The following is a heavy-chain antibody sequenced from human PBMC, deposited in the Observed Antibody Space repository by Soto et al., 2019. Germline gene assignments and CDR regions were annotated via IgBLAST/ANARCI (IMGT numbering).Heavy chain of an antibody. CDR3: ALRSMAVVPEY. Sequence: QVQLQESGPGLVKPSETLSLTCAVSGDSISSYYCMWIRQPPGKGLESIGYLYYGRSANYNPSLTSRATLSGDTSTNQCSLTLSSMTAADTAVYYCALRSMAVVPEYWGQGTLVTVSS. CDR2: LYYGRSA. CDR1: GDSISSYY. V-gene: IGHV4-59*01. J-gene: IGHJ4*02. D-gene: IGHD3-22*01.